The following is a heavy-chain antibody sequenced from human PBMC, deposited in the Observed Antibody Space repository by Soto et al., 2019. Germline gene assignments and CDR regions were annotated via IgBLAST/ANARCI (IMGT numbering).Heavy chain of an antibody. CDR2: IYDSGSP. CDR1: GGSISVYY. Sequence: PSETLSLTCTISGGSISVYYWSWIRQPPGQALEWIGYIYDSGSPYYNPSLRSRVIISADTSKNQISLKLTSATAADTAVYYCARGVGSSPPRYWGRGTLVTVLL. D-gene: IGHD1-26*01. CDR3: ARGVGSSPPRY. J-gene: IGHJ4*02. V-gene: IGHV4-59*01.